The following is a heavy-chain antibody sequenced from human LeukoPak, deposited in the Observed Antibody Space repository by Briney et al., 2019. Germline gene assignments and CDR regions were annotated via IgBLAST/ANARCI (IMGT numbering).Heavy chain of an antibody. J-gene: IGHJ6*02. CDR3: AYPDALHSSHTPMDV. V-gene: IGHV3-49*03. CDR2: IRSKAYGGTT. CDR1: GFTFSSYS. Sequence: GGSLRLSCAASGFTFSSYSMNWFRQAPGKELEWVGFIRSKAYGGTTEYAASVKGRFTISRDDSKSIAYLQMNSLKTEDTAVYYCAYPDALHSSHTPMDVWGQGTTVTVSS. D-gene: IGHD2-15*01.